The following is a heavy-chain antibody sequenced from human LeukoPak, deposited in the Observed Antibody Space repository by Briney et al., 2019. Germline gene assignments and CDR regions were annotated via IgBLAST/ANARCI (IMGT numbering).Heavy chain of an antibody. Sequence: GGSLRLSCVASGFTFSEHYMDWVRQAPGKGLEWVANINRDGSEKNYVGSVKGRFTISRDNAKNSLYLQMDSLRDEDTAVYYCATKATPSRANPFDYWGQGTLVTVSS. J-gene: IGHJ4*02. V-gene: IGHV3-7*01. CDR3: ATKATPSRANPFDY. D-gene: IGHD3-10*01. CDR2: INRDGSEK. CDR1: GFTFSEHY.